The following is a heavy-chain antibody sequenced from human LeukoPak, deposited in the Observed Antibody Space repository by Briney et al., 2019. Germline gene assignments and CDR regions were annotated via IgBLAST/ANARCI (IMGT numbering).Heavy chain of an antibody. CDR1: GVAIRSCY. CDR3: AGITSGSYYPH. V-gene: IGHV4-4*07. CDR2: IYTSGST. Sequence: PSDTLSPTGTEPGVAIRSCYWSWLRQPAGKGLEWIGRIYTSGSTNYNPSLKSRVTMSVDTSKNQFSLKLSSVTAADTAVYYCAGITSGSYYPHWGQGTLVTVSS. D-gene: IGHD1-26*01. J-gene: IGHJ4*02.